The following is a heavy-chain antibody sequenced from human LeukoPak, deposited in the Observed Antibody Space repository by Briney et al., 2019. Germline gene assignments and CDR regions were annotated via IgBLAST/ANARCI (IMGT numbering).Heavy chain of an antibody. CDR3: AKNLAPPTLNGLFDY. D-gene: IGHD2-15*01. V-gene: IGHV3-23*01. CDR2: ISGSGGST. CDR1: GFTFSSYA. Sequence: GGSLRLSCAASGFTFSSYAMSWVRQAPGKGLEWGLAISGSGGSTYYADSVKGRFTISRDNSKNTLHPQMNSLRAEDTAVYYCAKNLAPPTLNGLFDYWGQGTLVTVSS. J-gene: IGHJ4*02.